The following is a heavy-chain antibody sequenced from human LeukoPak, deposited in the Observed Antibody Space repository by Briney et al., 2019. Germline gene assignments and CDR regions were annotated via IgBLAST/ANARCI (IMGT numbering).Heavy chain of an antibody. CDR1: GFTFSGHW. Sequence: GGSLRLSCAASGFTFSGHWMSWVRQAPGKGLEWVANINRGGSDKYYVDSVKGRFTISRDNANNLLYLQMNSLRGEDTAVYYCTRDRSRAEDDWGQGTLVIVSS. CDR2: INRGGSDK. D-gene: IGHD1-14*01. J-gene: IGHJ4*02. V-gene: IGHV3-7*01. CDR3: TRDRSRAEDD.